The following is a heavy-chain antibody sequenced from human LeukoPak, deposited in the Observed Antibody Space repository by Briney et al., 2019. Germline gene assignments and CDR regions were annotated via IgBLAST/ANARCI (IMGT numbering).Heavy chain of an antibody. CDR2: INPNSGGT. Sequence: ASVKVSCKASGYTFTGYYMHWVRQAPGQGLEWMGWINPNSGGTNYAQKFQGRVTMTRDTYISTAYMELSRLRSDDTAVYYCAREGPNDYGDYDFDYWGQGTLVTVSS. CDR1: GYTFTGYY. CDR3: AREGPNDYGDYDFDY. D-gene: IGHD4-17*01. V-gene: IGHV1-2*02. J-gene: IGHJ4*02.